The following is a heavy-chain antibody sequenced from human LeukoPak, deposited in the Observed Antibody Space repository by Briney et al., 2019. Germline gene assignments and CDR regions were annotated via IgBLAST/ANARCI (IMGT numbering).Heavy chain of an antibody. D-gene: IGHD5-18*01. CDR3: ASGYSYSAFDI. V-gene: IGHV3-30*04. Sequence: PGGSLRLSCAASGFTFSSYAMHWVRQAPGKGLEWVAVISYDGSNKYYADSEKGRFTISRDNSKNTLYLQMNSLRAEDTAVYYCASGYSYSAFDIWGQGTMVTVSS. J-gene: IGHJ3*02. CDR1: GFTFSSYA. CDR2: ISYDGSNK.